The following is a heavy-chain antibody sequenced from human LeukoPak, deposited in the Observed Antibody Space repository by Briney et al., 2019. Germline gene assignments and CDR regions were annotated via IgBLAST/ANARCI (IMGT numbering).Heavy chain of an antibody. D-gene: IGHD6-19*01. Sequence: GGSLRLSCAASGFTFSSYWMSWVRQAPGKGLEWVANIKQDGSEKYYVDSVKGRFTISRGNAKNSLYLQMNSLRAEDTAVYYCARDQSSVAGTTYNWFDPWGQGTLVTVSS. CDR3: ARDQSSVAGTTYNWFDP. V-gene: IGHV3-7*01. CDR1: GFTFSSYW. J-gene: IGHJ5*02. CDR2: IKQDGSEK.